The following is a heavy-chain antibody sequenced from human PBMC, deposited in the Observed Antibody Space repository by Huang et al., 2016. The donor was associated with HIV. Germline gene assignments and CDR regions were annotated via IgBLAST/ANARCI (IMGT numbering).Heavy chain of an antibody. V-gene: IGHV4-39*01. J-gene: IGHJ3*01. Sequence: QLQLQESGPGLVRPSETLSLTCSVSGGSVNSGYYYWGWIRQPPGKGLEWISSVFYGGNTFYNPALKSRVSMSVDTSKKRFSLNLSSGTAADTAVYFCARLPFDYVWGTQRQTALDELDVWGQGTMVTVSS. CDR2: VFYGGNT. D-gene: IGHD3-16*01. CDR1: GGSVNSGYYY. CDR3: ARLPFDYVWGTQRQTALDELDV.